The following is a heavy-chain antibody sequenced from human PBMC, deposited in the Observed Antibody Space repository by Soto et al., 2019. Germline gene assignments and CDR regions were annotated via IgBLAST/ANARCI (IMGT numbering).Heavy chain of an antibody. V-gene: IGHV3-15*07. Sequence: GGSLRLSCSASGFTFTNAWINWVRQAPGKGLEWVGRIKSKTDGGTTDYAEPVKGRFAISRDDSNNMVYLQMNSLKIEDTAVYYCTTDSYSTIIIVRFDYWGHVTLVTVSS. D-gene: IGHD3-22*01. J-gene: IGHJ4*01. CDR1: GFTFTNAW. CDR3: TTDSYSTIIIVRFDY. CDR2: IKSKTDGGTT.